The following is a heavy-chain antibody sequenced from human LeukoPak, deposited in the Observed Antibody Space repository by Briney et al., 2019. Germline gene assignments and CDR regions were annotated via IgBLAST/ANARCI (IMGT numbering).Heavy chain of an antibody. CDR1: GYTFTSYA. CDR2: INAGNGNT. CDR3: ARTDGYSYGSEGYYFDY. J-gene: IGHJ4*02. D-gene: IGHD5-18*01. Sequence: ASVKVSCKASGYTFTSYAMHWVRPAPGQRLEWMGWINAGNGNTKYSQKFQGRVTITRDTSASTAYMELSSLRSEDTAVYYCARTDGYSYGSEGYYFDYWGQGTLVTVSS. V-gene: IGHV1-3*01.